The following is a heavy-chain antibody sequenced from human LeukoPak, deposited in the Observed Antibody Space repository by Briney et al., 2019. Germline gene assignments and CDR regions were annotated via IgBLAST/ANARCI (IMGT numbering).Heavy chain of an antibody. D-gene: IGHD3-10*01. J-gene: IGHJ4*02. Sequence: HPGGSLRLSCAASGFTFSSYWMSWVRQAPGKGLEWVANIKQDGSEKYYVDSVKGRFTISRDNAKNSLYLQMNSLRAEDTAVYYCAREVTGSGSYPYSPWGQGTLVTVSS. CDR2: IKQDGSEK. V-gene: IGHV3-7*01. CDR3: AREVTGSGSYPYSP. CDR1: GFTFSSYW.